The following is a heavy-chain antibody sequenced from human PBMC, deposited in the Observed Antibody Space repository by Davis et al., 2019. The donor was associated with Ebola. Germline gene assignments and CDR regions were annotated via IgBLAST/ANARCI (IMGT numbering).Heavy chain of an antibody. D-gene: IGHD3-16*02. CDR3: ARACYDYIWGSYRYTPYFDY. CDR1: GGSFSGYY. V-gene: IGHV4-34*01. J-gene: IGHJ4*02. Sequence: MPSETLSLTCAVYGGSFSGYYWSWIRQPPGKGLECIGEINHSGSTNYNPSLKSRVTISVDTSKNQFSLKLSSVTAADTAVYYCARACYDYIWGSYRYTPYFDYWGQGTLVTVCS. CDR2: INHSGST.